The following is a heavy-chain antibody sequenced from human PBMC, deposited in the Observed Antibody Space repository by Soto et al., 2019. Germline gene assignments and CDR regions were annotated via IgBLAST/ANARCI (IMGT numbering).Heavy chain of an antibody. CDR1: GFSLSNARMG. V-gene: IGHV2-26*01. CDR2: IFSNDEK. D-gene: IGHD2-15*01. J-gene: IGHJ5*02. Sequence: SGPTLVNPTETLTLTCTVSGFSLSNARMGVSWIRQPPGKALEWLAHIFSNDEKSYSTSLKSRLTISKDTSKSQVVLTMTNMDPVDTATYYCARIVCSGGSCYSLSWFDPWGQGTLVTVSS. CDR3: ARIVCSGGSCYSLSWFDP.